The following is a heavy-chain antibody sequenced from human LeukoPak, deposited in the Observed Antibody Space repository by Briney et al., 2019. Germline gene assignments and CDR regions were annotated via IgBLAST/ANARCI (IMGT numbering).Heavy chain of an antibody. J-gene: IGHJ3*02. CDR3: AQGNGDYGDAFDI. Sequence: ASVKVSCKASGGTFSSYAISWVRQAPGQGLEWMGGIIPIFGTANYAQKFQGRVTITTDESTSTAYMELSSLRSEDTAVYYCAQGNGDYGDAFDIWGQGTMVTVSS. CDR1: GGTFSSYA. CDR2: IIPIFGTA. D-gene: IGHD4-17*01. V-gene: IGHV1-69*05.